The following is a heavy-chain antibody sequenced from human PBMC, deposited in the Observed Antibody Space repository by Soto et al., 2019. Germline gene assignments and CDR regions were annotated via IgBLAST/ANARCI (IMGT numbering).Heavy chain of an antibody. J-gene: IGHJ5*02. CDR2: ISSSSSTI. CDR1: GFTFSSYS. Sequence: EVQLVESGGGLVQPGGSLRLSCAASGFTFSSYSMNWVRQAPGKGLEWVSYISSSSSTIYYADSVKGRFTISRDNAKTSLYLQMNSLRAEDTAVYYWAREADYLNWFDPWGQGTLVTVSS. CDR3: AREADYLNWFDP. D-gene: IGHD4-17*01. V-gene: IGHV3-48*01.